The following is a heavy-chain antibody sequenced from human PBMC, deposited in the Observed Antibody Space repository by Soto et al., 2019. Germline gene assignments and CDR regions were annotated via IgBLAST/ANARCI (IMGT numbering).Heavy chain of an antibody. Sequence: VQLVESGGALVQPGGSLRLSCAASGFTFSTYWMSWDRQAPGKGLEWVANIKQDGSKKHYVDSVKGRFSLSRDNAKNSLYLQMNSLSAEDTAVYYCARGAYCGGDCYHHFDFWGQGTLVTVSS. J-gene: IGHJ4*02. V-gene: IGHV3-7*04. CDR2: IKQDGSKK. D-gene: IGHD2-21*02. CDR3: ARGAYCGGDCYHHFDF. CDR1: GFTFSTYW.